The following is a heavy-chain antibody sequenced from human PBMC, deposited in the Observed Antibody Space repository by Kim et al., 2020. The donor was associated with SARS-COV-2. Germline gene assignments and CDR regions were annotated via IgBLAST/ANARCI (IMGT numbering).Heavy chain of an antibody. V-gene: IGHV3-21*01. CDR3: ARGGMVDYYGSGGFDY. Sequence: SVKGRFTISRDNAKNSLYLQMNSLRAEDTAVYYCARGGMVDYYGSGGFDYWGQGTLVTVSS. D-gene: IGHD3-10*01. J-gene: IGHJ4*02.